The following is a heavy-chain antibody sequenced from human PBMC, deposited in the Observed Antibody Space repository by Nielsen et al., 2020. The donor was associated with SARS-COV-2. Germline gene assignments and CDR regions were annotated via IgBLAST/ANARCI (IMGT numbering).Heavy chain of an antibody. Sequence: SVKVSCKASAGTFSSYAISWVRQHPGKGLEWMGGIIPIFGPANYAQKFQGRVTINADESTSTAYMELSSLRSEDTAVYYCARDRGYYDSSGYLTARYWYFDLWGRGTLVTVSS. CDR2: IIPIFGPA. J-gene: IGHJ2*01. CDR3: ARDRGYYDSSGYLTARYWYFDL. D-gene: IGHD3-22*01. CDR1: AGTFSSYA. V-gene: IGHV1-69*13.